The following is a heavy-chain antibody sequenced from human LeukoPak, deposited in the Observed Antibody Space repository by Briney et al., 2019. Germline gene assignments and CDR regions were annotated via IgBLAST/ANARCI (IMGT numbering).Heavy chain of an antibody. Sequence: ASVKVSCKASGYTFTSYDINWVRQATGQGLEWMGWMNPNGGNTGYAQKFEGSVTMTRNTTIRIAYMKLSSLKSEDTAVYYCARDGFVDRYYYGSGAVDYWGQGTLVTVSS. D-gene: IGHD3-10*01. CDR1: GYTFTSYD. J-gene: IGHJ4*02. CDR2: MNPNGGNT. V-gene: IGHV1-8*01. CDR3: ARDGFVDRYYYGSGAVDY.